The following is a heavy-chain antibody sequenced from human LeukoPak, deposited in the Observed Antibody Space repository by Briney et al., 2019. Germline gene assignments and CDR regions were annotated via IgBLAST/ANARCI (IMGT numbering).Heavy chain of an antibody. D-gene: IGHD3-22*01. CDR3: AREGGDSSGYYSGRNWFDP. CDR2: IYYSGST. Sequence: PSETLSLTCTVSGGSISSGDYNSSWIRQPPGKGLEWIGYIYYSGSTYYNPSLKSRVTISVDTSKNQFSLKLSSVTAADTAVYYCAREGGDSSGYYSGRNWFDPWGQGTLVTVSS. J-gene: IGHJ5*02. CDR1: GGSISSGDYN. V-gene: IGHV4-30-4*08.